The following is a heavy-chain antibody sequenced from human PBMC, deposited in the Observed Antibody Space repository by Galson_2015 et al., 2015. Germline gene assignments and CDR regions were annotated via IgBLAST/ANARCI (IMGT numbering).Heavy chain of an antibody. D-gene: IGHD3-3*01. CDR2: INWNGGST. Sequence: SLRLSCAASGFTFDDYGMSWVRQAPGKGLEWVSGINWNGGSTGYADSVKGRFTISRDNAKNSLYLQMNSLRAEDTALYYCARDEERRITIFGVAPSHFDYWGQGTLVTVSS. CDR3: ARDEERRITIFGVAPSHFDY. J-gene: IGHJ4*02. V-gene: IGHV3-20*04. CDR1: GFTFDDYG.